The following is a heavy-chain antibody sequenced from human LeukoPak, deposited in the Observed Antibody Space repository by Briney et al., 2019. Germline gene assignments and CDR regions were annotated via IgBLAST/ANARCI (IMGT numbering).Heavy chain of an antibody. CDR1: GLTVSSNC. J-gene: IGHJ3*02. V-gene: IGHV3-33*08. CDR3: ARAGPWALDI. Sequence: GGSLRLSCAASGLTVSSNCMSWVRQAPGKGLEWVAVIWYDESIQYYADSVKGRFTISRDNSKNTLYLQMNSLRAEDTAVYYCARAGPWALDIWGQGTMVTVSS. CDR2: IWYDESIQ.